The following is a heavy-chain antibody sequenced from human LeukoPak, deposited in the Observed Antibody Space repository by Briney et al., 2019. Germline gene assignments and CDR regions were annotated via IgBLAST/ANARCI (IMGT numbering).Heavy chain of an antibody. CDR1: GYTFTGYY. CDR3: TVNWNDGSDFDY. J-gene: IGHJ4*02. V-gene: IGHV1-2*02. CDR2: INPNSGGT. Sequence: ASVKVSCKASGYTFTGYYMHWVRQAPGQGLEWMGWINPNSGGTNYAQKFQGRVTMTRDTSISTAYMELSSLRSEDTAVYYCTVNWNDGSDFDYWGQGTLVTVSS. D-gene: IGHD1-20*01.